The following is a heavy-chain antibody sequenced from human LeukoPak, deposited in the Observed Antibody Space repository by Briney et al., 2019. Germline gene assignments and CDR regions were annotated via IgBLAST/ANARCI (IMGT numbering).Heavy chain of an antibody. Sequence: SPETLSDTCAVYGGPFRGYYWSGIRQPPGKGLEWIGEIYHSGSTKYNPSLKSRVNISVDTSKNQFSLKLSSVTAADTAVYYCARGGTMREGYYYMVVWLKESTVTVSS. CDR2: IYHSGST. CDR3: ARGGTMREGYYYMVV. D-gene: IGHD3-22*01. CDR1: GGPFRGYY. V-gene: IGHV4-34*01. J-gene: IGHJ6*03.